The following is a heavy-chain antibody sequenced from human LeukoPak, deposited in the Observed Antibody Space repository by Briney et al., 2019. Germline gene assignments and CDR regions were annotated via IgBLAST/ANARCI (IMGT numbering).Heavy chain of an antibody. V-gene: IGHV4-39*01. CDR2: IYYSGST. D-gene: IGHD4-23*01. CDR1: GGSISSSSYY. CDR3: ARHSGTTVVPDY. Sequence: SETLSLTCTVSGGSISSSSYYWGWIRQPPGKGLEWIGSIYYSGSTYYNPSLKSRVTISVDTSKNQFSLKLSSVTAADTAVYYCARHSGTTVVPDYWGQGTLVTVSS. J-gene: IGHJ4*02.